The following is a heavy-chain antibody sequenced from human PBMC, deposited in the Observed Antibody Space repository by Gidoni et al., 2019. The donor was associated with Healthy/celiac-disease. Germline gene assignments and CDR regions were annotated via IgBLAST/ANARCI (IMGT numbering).Heavy chain of an antibody. CDR3: ARDLPPSLGELSAFYYYYGMDV. CDR2: ISAYNGNT. V-gene: IGHV1-18*01. CDR1: GYSFTRYG. J-gene: IGHJ6*02. D-gene: IGHD3-16*02. Sequence: QVQLVQSGAEVKKPGASVQVSCKASGYSFTRYGISWARQAPGQGLEWMVWISAYNGNTNYAQKLQGRVTMTTDTSTSTAYMELRSLRSDDTAVYYCARDLPPSLGELSAFYYYYGMDVWGQGTTVTVSS.